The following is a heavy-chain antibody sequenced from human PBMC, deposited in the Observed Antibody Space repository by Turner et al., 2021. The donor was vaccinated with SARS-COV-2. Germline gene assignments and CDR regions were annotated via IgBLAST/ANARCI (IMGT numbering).Heavy chain of an antibody. Sequence: QVQLVPSGAAMKKPGASVKVSCKASGYCFTGYYMHWVRQAPGQRLEWMGWINPNSGGTNYAQKFQGRVSMTRDTSISTAYMELSRLRSDDTAVYDCARVPHYYDSSGYYFNLDYWGQGTLVTVSS. J-gene: IGHJ4*02. V-gene: IGHV1-2*02. CDR3: ARVPHYYDSSGYYFNLDY. CDR2: INPNSGGT. D-gene: IGHD3-22*01. CDR1: GYCFTGYY.